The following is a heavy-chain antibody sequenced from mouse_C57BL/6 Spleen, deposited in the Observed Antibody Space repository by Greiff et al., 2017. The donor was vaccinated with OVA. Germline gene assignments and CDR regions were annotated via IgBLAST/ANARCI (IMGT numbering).Heavy chain of an antibody. CDR3: ARITTEGDYFDY. J-gene: IGHJ2*01. D-gene: IGHD1-1*01. CDR2: IDPSDSYT. V-gene: IGHV1-50*01. CDR1: GYTFTSYW. Sequence: QVQLQQPGAELVKPGASVKLSCKASGYTFTSYWMQWVKQRPGQGLEWIGEIDPSDSYTNYNQKFKGKATLTVDTSSSTAYMQLSSLTSEDSAVYYCARITTEGDYFDYWGQGTTLTVSS.